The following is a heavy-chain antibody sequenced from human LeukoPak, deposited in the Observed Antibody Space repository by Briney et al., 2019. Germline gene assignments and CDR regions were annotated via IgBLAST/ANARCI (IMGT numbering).Heavy chain of an antibody. CDR1: GFTFSSYG. CDR2: TSYDGSNK. V-gene: IGHV3-30*18. J-gene: IGHJ4*02. CDR3: AKDQAYSGYDYNFDY. D-gene: IGHD5-12*01. Sequence: GGSLRLSCAASGFTFSSYGMHWVRQAPGKGLEWVAVTSYDGSNKYYADSVKGRFTISRDNSKNTLYLQMNGLRAEDTAVYYCAKDQAYSGYDYNFDYWGQGTLVTVSS.